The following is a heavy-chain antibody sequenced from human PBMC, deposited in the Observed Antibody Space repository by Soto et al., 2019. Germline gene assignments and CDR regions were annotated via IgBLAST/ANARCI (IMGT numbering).Heavy chain of an antibody. CDR2: ISYDGSNK. D-gene: IGHD4-17*01. J-gene: IGHJ4*03. V-gene: IGHV3-30-3*01. CDR3: SRKSIYPAVTSAFDY. Sequence: PGGSLRLSCAASGFTFSSYAMHWVRQAPGKGLEWVAVISYDGSNKYYADSVKGRFTISRDNSKNTLYLQMNSLRAEDTAVYYFSRKSIYPAVTSAFDYWGQGTLVTGPS. CDR1: GFTFSSYA.